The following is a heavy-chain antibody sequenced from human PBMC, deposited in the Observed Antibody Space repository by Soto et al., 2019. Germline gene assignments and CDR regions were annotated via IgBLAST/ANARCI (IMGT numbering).Heavy chain of an antibody. Sequence: ASVKVSCTSSGYTFTTYAMHWVRQHPGQRLEWMSWINAGNGVTKYSQKFQGRVTMTRDTSARTAYMELSSLRSEDTAVYYCARSFCSSTNCYRPFDYWGPGTLGTVSS. CDR1: GYTFTTYA. J-gene: IGHJ4*02. V-gene: IGHV1-3*01. D-gene: IGHD2-2*01. CDR2: INAGNGVT. CDR3: ARSFCSSTNCYRPFDY.